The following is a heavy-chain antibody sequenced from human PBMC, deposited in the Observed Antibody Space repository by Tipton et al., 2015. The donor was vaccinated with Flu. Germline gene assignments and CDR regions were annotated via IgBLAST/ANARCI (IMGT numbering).Heavy chain of an antibody. CDR1: GGSFSGYY. V-gene: IGHV4-34*01. Sequence: TLSLTCAVYGGSFSGYYWSWIRQPPGKGLEWIGEINHSGSTNYNPSLKSRVTISVDTSKNQFSLKLSSVTAADTAVYYCASELLGIYYFDYWGQGTLVTVSS. CDR3: ASELLGIYYFDY. J-gene: IGHJ4*02. CDR2: INHSGST. D-gene: IGHD2-15*01.